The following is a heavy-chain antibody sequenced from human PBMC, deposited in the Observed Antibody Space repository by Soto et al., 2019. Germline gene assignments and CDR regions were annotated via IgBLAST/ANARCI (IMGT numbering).Heavy chain of an antibody. D-gene: IGHD3-9*01. V-gene: IGHV1-58*01. CDR2: IVVGSGNT. Sequence: SVKVSCKASGFTFTSSAVQWVRQARGQRLEWIGWIVVGSGNTNYAQKFQERVTITRDMSTSTAYMELSSLRSEDTAVYYCAEDLRGYDFLTGYYVYYYYYGMDVWGQGTTVTVSS. CDR3: AEDLRGYDFLTGYYVYYYYYGMDV. J-gene: IGHJ6*02. CDR1: GFTFTSSA.